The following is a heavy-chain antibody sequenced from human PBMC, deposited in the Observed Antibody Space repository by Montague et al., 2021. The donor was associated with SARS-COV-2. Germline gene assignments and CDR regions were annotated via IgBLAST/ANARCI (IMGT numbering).Heavy chain of an antibody. V-gene: IGHV4-61*02. CDR3: ARDYGDYSYYYGLDV. CDR2: IDSSGST. J-gene: IGHJ6*02. Sequence: TLSLTCTVSGGSIRSGSYDWSWIRQPAGKGLEWIGRIDSSGSTNYNPSLKSRVTMSVDTSKNQFSLKVSSVTAADTAVYYCARDYGDYSYYYGLDVWGQGTTVTVSS. CDR1: GGSIRSGSYD. D-gene: IGHD4-17*01.